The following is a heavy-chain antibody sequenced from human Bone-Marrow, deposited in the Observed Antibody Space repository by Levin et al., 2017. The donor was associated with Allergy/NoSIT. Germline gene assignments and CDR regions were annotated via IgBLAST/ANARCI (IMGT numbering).Heavy chain of an antibody. V-gene: IGHV3-23*01. CDR3: AKGLVTYNWNASPNYFDY. CDR2: ISGSGGST. D-gene: IGHD1-1*01. Sequence: LSLTCAASGFTFSSYAMSWVRQAPGKGLEWVSAISGSGGSTYYADSVKGRFTISRDNSKNTLYLQMNSLRAEDTAVYYCAKGLVTYNWNASPNYFDYWGQGTLVTVSS. CDR1: GFTFSSYA. J-gene: IGHJ4*02.